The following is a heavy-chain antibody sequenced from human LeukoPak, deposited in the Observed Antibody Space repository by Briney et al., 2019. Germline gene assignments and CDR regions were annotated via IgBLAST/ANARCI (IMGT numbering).Heavy chain of an antibody. Sequence: GESLKISCKSSGYSFSNFWIGWVRQMPGKGLEWMGIIYPGDSDTRYSPSFQGQVTISADKSISTAYLQWSSLKASDTAMYYCARLLGYDILTGYFHLPPYFDYWGQGTLVTVSS. CDR2: IYPGDSDT. CDR3: ARLLGYDILTGYFHLPPYFDY. V-gene: IGHV5-51*01. CDR1: GYSFSNFW. J-gene: IGHJ4*02. D-gene: IGHD3-9*01.